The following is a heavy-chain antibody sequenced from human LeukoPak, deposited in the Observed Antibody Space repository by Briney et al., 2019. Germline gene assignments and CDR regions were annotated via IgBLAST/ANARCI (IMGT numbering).Heavy chain of an antibody. CDR1: GGSFSGYY. Sequence: SETLSPTCDVYGGSFSGYYWSWIRQPPGKGLEWIGEINHSGSHNYNPSLKSRATISVDTSKNQFSLKLSSVTAADTAVYYCARGVRGVRWFDPWGQGTLVTVSS. CDR2: INHSGSH. D-gene: IGHD3-10*01. V-gene: IGHV4-34*01. J-gene: IGHJ5*02. CDR3: ARGVRGVRWFDP.